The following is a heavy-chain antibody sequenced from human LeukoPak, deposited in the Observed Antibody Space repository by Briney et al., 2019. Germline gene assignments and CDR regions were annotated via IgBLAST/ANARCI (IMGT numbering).Heavy chain of an antibody. CDR3: ARDVVYYDSTGAFDI. Sequence: GGSLRLSCAASGFTFSSYSMNWVRQAPGKGLEWVSYISSSSSTIYYADSVKGRFTISRDNAKNSLYLQMNSLRAEDTAVYYCARDVVYYDSTGAFDIWGQGTMVTVSS. D-gene: IGHD3-22*01. CDR1: GFTFSSYS. CDR2: ISSSSSTI. V-gene: IGHV3-48*01. J-gene: IGHJ3*02.